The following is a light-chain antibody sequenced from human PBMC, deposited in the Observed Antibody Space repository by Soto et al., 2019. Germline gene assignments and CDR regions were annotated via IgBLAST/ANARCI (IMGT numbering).Light chain of an antibody. Sequence: EIVLAQSPGIVSLSPGERATLSCRASQTISGTSLAWYQQKPGQAPRLLICGASSRATGIPDRFTGSGSATDFTLTISRLEPEDFGIYYCHQYGTSPLTFGGGTKVEIK. CDR1: QTISGTS. V-gene: IGKV3-20*01. J-gene: IGKJ4*01. CDR3: HQYGTSPLT. CDR2: GAS.